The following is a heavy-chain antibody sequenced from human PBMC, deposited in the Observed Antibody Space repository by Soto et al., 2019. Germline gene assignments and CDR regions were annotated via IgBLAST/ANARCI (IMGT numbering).Heavy chain of an antibody. J-gene: IGHJ4*02. Sequence: GWSLRLSCAASGFTFSSYTMSWVRQAPGKGLEWVSAISGSGGSTYYADSVKGRFTISRDNSKNTLYLQMNSLRAEDTAVYYCANFEGVTGIVDPQNNCGQGHLVTV. D-gene: IGHD3-22*01. CDR2: ISGSGGST. CDR1: GFTFSSYT. V-gene: IGHV3-23*01. CDR3: ANFEGVTGIVDPQNN.